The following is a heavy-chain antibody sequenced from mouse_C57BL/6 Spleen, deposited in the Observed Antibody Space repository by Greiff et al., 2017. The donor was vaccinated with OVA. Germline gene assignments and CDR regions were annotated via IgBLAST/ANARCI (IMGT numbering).Heavy chain of an antibody. V-gene: IGHV1-55*01. Sequence: QVQLQQPGAELVKPGASVKLSCKASGYTFTSYWITWVKQRPGQGLEWIGDIYPGSGSTNYNEKFKSKATLTVDTSSSTAYMQLSSLTSEDSAVYYCEWFYDGYQYYFDYWGQGTTLTVSS. CDR1: GYTFTSYW. CDR2: IYPGSGST. J-gene: IGHJ2*01. D-gene: IGHD2-3*01. CDR3: EWFYDGYQYYFDY.